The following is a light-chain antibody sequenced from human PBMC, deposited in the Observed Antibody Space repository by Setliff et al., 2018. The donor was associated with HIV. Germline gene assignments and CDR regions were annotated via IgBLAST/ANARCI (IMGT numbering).Light chain of an antibody. CDR1: TSDVGGFDY. V-gene: IGLV2-14*01. CDR3: SSFTSTSTVV. CDR2: EVT. J-gene: IGLJ2*01. Sequence: QSVLAQPASVSGSPGQSITISCTGTTSDVGGFDYVSWYQQYPDRAPQLLIYEVTNRPSGVSNRSSGSKSGNTASLTISGLQPEDESDYYCSSFTSTSTVVVGGGTKGTVL.